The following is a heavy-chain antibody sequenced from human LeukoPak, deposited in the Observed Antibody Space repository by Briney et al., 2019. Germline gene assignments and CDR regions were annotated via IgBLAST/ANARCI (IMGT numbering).Heavy chain of an antibody. V-gene: IGHV4-39*01. J-gene: IGHJ4*02. CDR3: ARHSRSIVGATIDY. CDR1: GGSLSSNNYY. D-gene: IGHD1-26*01. CDR2: IYYNGNT. Sequence: PSETLSLTCALSGGSLSSNNYYWVWIRQPPGPQLERIRSIYYNGNTYYNSSLKSRGTTSVDTSKNQFSLNLTSVTAADTAVYYCARHSRSIVGATIDYWGQGTLVTVSS.